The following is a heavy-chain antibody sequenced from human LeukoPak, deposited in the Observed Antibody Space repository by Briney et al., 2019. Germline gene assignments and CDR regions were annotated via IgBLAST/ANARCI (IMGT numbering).Heavy chain of an antibody. J-gene: IGHJ4*02. D-gene: IGHD7-27*01. V-gene: IGHV3-21*01. CDR2: ITSSSSSM. Sequence: GSLRLSCVASGFTFSIYTMSWVRQAPGKGLEWVSSITSSSSSMYSADSVKGRLTISRDNAKNSLYLQMNSLRAEDTAVYYCARDLAWGGYWGQGTLVTVSS. CDR3: ARDLAWGGY. CDR1: GFTFSIYT.